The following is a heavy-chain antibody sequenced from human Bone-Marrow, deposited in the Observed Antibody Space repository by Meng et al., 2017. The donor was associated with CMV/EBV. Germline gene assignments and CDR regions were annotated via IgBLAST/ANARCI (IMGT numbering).Heavy chain of an antibody. CDR2: IRYDGSDK. V-gene: IGHV3-30*02. CDR3: AKDGQFLSYGSVTYSSS. Sequence: GESLKISCAASGFTFDDYAMHWVRQAPGKGLEWVAFIRYDGSDKYYAESVKGRFTISRDKSKNTLYLQMNSLRAEDTAVYCCAKDGQFLSYGSVTYSSSWGQGTLVTVSS. J-gene: IGHJ5*02. CDR1: GFTFDDYA. D-gene: IGHD3-10*01.